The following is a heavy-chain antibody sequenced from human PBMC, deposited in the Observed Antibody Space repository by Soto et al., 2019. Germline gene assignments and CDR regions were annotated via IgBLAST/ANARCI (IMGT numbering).Heavy chain of an antibody. D-gene: IGHD3-22*01. CDR1: CGSISSSSYY. J-gene: IGHJ4*02. Sequence: PSETLSLTCTVSCGSISSSSYYCGWIRQPPGKGLEWMGSIYYSGSTYYNPSLKSRVTISVDTSKNQFSLKLSSVTAADTAVYYCARHIPSSGYRYWGQGTLVPVSS. V-gene: IGHV4-39*01. CDR2: IYYSGST. CDR3: ARHIPSSGYRY.